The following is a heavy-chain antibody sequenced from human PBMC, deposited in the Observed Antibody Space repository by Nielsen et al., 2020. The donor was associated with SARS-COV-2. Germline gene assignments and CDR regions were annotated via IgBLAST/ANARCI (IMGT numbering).Heavy chain of an antibody. CDR1: GYSFSSYW. CDR2: VYPGDSDT. D-gene: IGHD3-10*01. J-gene: IGHJ4*02. Sequence: GESLKISCKSSGYSFSSYWIGWVRQMPGKGLEWMGTVYPGDSDTKYSPSFQGQVTISADTSISTAYLQWSSLKASDTAMYYCASGDAYGGFDYWGQGTLVTVSS. V-gene: IGHV5-51*01. CDR3: ASGDAYGGFDY.